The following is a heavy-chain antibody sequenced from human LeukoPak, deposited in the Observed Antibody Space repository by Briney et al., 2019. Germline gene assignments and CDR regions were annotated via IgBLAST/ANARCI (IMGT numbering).Heavy chain of an antibody. CDR3: AKGGRSSGLGFDY. CDR2: ISYDGRNK. J-gene: IGHJ4*02. D-gene: IGHD3-22*01. V-gene: IGHV3-30*18. CDR1: GFTFSSYG. Sequence: GRSLRLSCAASGFTFSSYGMHWVRQAPGKGLGWVAVISYDGRNKYYADFVKGRFTISRDNSKNTLYLQMNSLRAEDTAVYYCAKGGRSSGLGFDYWGQGTLVTVSS.